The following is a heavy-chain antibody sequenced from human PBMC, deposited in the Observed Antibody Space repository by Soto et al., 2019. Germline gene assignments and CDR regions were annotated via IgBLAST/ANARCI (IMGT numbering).Heavy chain of an antibody. CDR3: ARGRRDIVVVPAADYFDY. Sequence: SVKVSCTASGGTFSSYAISWVRQAPGQGLEWMGGIIPIFGTANYAQKFQGRVTITADESTSTAYMELSSLRSEDTAVYYCARGRRDIVVVPAADYFDYWGQGTLVTVSS. J-gene: IGHJ4*02. D-gene: IGHD2-2*01. V-gene: IGHV1-69*13. CDR1: GGTFSSYA. CDR2: IIPIFGTA.